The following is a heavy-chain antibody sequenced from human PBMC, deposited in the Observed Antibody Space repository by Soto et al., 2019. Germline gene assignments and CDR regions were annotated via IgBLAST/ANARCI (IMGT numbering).Heavy chain of an antibody. Sequence: SETLSLTCTVSGGSVSSSSYYWSWIRQPPGKGLEWIGYIYYSGSTNYNPSLKSRVTISVDTSKNQFSLKLSSVTAADTAVYYCAREGYSSNWSIYGMDVWGQGTTVTVSS. J-gene: IGHJ6*02. CDR2: IYYSGST. V-gene: IGHV4-61*01. CDR1: GGSVSSSSYY. D-gene: IGHD6-13*01. CDR3: AREGYSSNWSIYGMDV.